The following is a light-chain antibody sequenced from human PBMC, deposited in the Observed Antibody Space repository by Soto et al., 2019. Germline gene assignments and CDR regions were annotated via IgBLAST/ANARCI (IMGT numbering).Light chain of an antibody. J-gene: IGLJ2*01. CDR1: SSDVGGYNY. CDR2: DVS. CDR3: SSYISSSTVV. Sequence: QSALTQPASVSGSPGQSITISCTGTSSDVGGYNYVSWYQQHPGKAPKLMIYDVSNQPSGVSNRFSGSKSGNTASLTISGLQSEDEADYYCSSYISSSTVVFGGGTKLTVL. V-gene: IGLV2-14*01.